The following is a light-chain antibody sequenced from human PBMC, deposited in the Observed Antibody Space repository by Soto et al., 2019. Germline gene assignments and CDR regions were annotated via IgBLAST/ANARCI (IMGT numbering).Light chain of an antibody. V-gene: IGKV1-6*01. CDR3: LQDYNYLT. CDR2: AAS. J-gene: IGKJ5*01. CDR1: QGIRND. Sequence: AIQMTQSPSSLSASVGDRVTITCRASQGIRNDLGWYQQKPGKAPKLLIYAASSLQSGVPSRFSGSGSGTDFTLTISSLQPEDFATYYCLQDYNYLTFGHGTRLEIK.